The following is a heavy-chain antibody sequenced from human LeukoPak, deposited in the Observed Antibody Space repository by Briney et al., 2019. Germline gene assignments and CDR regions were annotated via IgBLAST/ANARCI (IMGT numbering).Heavy chain of an antibody. CDR2: INPSGGST. CDR3: ARALGRDEQYYYYGMDV. J-gene: IGHJ6*02. D-gene: IGHD5-24*01. Sequence: ASVKVSCKASGYTFTSYYMHWVRQAPGRGLEWIGIINPSGGSTSYAQKFQGRVTMTRDTSTSTVYMELSSLRSEDTAVYYCARALGRDEQYYYYGMDVWGQGTTVTVSS. V-gene: IGHV1-46*01. CDR1: GYTFTSYY.